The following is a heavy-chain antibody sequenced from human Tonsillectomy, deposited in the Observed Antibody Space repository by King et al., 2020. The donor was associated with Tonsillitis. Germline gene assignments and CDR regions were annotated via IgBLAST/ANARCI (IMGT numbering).Heavy chain of an antibody. CDR2: ISGSGGST. V-gene: IGHV3-23*04. Sequence: QLVESGGGLVQPGGSLRLSCADSGFTFSSYAMSWVRQAPGKGLEWVSAISGSGGSTYYADSVKGRFTISRDNSKNTLYLQMNSLRAEDTAVYYCAKVLSIAVAGKLDYWGQGTLVTVSS. D-gene: IGHD6-19*01. J-gene: IGHJ4*02. CDR1: GFTFSSYA. CDR3: AKVLSIAVAGKLDY.